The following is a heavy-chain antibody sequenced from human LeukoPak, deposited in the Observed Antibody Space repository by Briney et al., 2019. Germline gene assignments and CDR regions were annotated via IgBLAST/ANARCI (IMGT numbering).Heavy chain of an antibody. CDR1: GFTFTSYS. CDR2: ISGGGGST. V-gene: IGHV3-23*01. D-gene: IGHD1-26*01. CDR3: AKGGKWDVTPFDY. J-gene: IGHJ4*02. Sequence: GGSLRLSCAASGFTFTSYSMNWVRQAPGKGLEWVCTISGGGGSTYYADSVKGRFTISRDNSKNTLYLQVNSLRAEDTAVYYCAKGGKWDVTPFDYWGQGTLVTVSS.